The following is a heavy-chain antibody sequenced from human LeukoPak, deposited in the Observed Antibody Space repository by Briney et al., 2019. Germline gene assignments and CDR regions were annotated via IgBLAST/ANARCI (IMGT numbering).Heavy chain of an antibody. D-gene: IGHD6-19*01. CDR1: GFIFGDYA. V-gene: IGHV3-49*04. CDR3: TRNNGWSPYYFDY. J-gene: IGHJ4*02. CDR2: IRSKGNGGTT. Sequence: GGSLRLSCTASGFIFGDYAMSWVRQAPGKGLEWIGFIRSKGNGGTTEYAGGVKGRFTISRDDSKTIPYLQMNSLKTEDTAVYYCTRNNGWSPYYFDYWGRGTLVSVSS.